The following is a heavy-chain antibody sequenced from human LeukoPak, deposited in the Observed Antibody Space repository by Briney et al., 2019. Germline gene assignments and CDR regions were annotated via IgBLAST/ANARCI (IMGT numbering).Heavy chain of an antibody. CDR3: AKDRGPYVGIANDWLDP. CDR1: GFTFHINA. Sequence: ESGGSLRLSCVASGFTFHINAMNWVRQAPGKGLEWVSAISGSGSSAHYADSVKGRFTISRDNSKNTVYLEMHSLRGEDTAVYYCAKDRGPYVGIANDWLDPWGQGTPVIVSS. CDR2: ISGSGSSA. D-gene: IGHD3-16*01. V-gene: IGHV3-23*01. J-gene: IGHJ5*02.